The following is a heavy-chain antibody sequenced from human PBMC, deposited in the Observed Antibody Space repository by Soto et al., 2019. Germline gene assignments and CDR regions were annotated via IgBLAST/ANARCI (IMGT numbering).Heavy chain of an antibody. CDR1: GFTFSNNG. V-gene: IGHV3-30*03. Sequence: QVQLVESGGGAVQPGRSLRLSCAASGFTFSNNGIHWVRQAPGKGLEWVAVISSDGINKYYADSVKGRSTISRDNSKNTRFRQMNTLGVGDTVCYSWGWDLYVVSSRFDYWGREPWSPSPQ. CDR3: GWDLYVVSSRFDY. CDR2: ISSDGINK. D-gene: IGHD3-22*01. J-gene: IGHJ4*02.